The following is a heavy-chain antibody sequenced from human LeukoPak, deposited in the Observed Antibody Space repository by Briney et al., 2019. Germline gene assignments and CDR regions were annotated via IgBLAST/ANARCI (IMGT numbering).Heavy chain of an antibody. CDR2: INHSGST. CDR1: GGSFSGYY. Sequence: PSETLSLTCAVYGGSFSGYYWSWIRQPPGKGLEWIGEINHSGSTNYNPSLKSRVTISVDTSKNQFSLKLSSVTAADTAVYYCARRDRGDGYPPGAFDIWGQGTMVTVSS. J-gene: IGHJ3*02. V-gene: IGHV4-34*01. D-gene: IGHD5-24*01. CDR3: ARRDRGDGYPPGAFDI.